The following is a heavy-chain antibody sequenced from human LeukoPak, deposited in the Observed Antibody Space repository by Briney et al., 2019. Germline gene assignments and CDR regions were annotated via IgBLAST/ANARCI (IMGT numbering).Heavy chain of an antibody. Sequence: GGSLRLSCAASGFTFSSYGMHWVRQAPGKGLEWVAFIRYDGSNKYYADSVKGRFTISRDNSKNTLYMQMNSLRAEDTAVYYCARILSSAWGELGYWGQGTLVTVSS. V-gene: IGHV3-30*02. D-gene: IGHD6-19*01. CDR3: ARILSSAWGELGY. CDR1: GFTFSSYG. CDR2: IRYDGSNK. J-gene: IGHJ4*02.